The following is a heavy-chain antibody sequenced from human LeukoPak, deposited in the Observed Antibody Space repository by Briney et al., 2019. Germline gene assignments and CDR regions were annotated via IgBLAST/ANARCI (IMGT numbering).Heavy chain of an antibody. J-gene: IGHJ4*02. Sequence: GGSLRLSCTASSFTLSNHAMTWVRQAPGKGLEWVSSMSSGGTYIYYADSVRGWFTISRDNAKNSLYLVMNSLRAEETATYYCARDRPTGASRVFVVQWGQGTLVTVSS. CDR3: ARDRPTGASRVFVVQ. CDR1: SFTLSNHA. CDR2: MSSGGTYI. V-gene: IGHV3-21*01. D-gene: IGHD2-15*01.